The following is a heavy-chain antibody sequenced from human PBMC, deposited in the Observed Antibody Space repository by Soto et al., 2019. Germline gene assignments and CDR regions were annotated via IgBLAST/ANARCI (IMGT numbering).Heavy chain of an antibody. J-gene: IGHJ4*02. Sequence: VGSLRLSCTDSGFSFNTYVMDWVRQAPGKGLEWVARILYDGSKEYYADPVKGRFTISRDNSKNTLYLQMDRLRVEDTAVYFCAKGLALMADHWGQGTPVTVSS. D-gene: IGHD2-21*01. V-gene: IGHV3-30*18. CDR1: GFSFNTYV. CDR2: ILYDGSKE. CDR3: AKGLALMADH.